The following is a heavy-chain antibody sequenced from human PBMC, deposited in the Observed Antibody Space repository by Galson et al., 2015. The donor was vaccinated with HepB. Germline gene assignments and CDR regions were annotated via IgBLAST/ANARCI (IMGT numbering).Heavy chain of an antibody. CDR2: IIPVINKA. D-gene: IGHD5-18*01. CDR1: GDTSISYT. CDR3: ATATHTALRMTTVLPRYYDGLDV. J-gene: IGHJ6*02. V-gene: IGHV1-69*08. Sequence: SVKVSCKASGDTSISYTFNWVRQAPGQGLEWMGRIIPVINKANYEQRFQGRVTITADKSTSTAYMELSSLTSDDTAVYYCATATHTALRMTTVLPRYYDGLDVWGQGTTVIVSS.